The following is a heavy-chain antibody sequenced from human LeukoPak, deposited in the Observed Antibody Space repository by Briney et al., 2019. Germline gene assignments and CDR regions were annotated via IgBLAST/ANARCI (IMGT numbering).Heavy chain of an antibody. D-gene: IGHD3-10*01. CDR3: AKNYNFYGSGTYFAYFDY. J-gene: IGHJ4*02. V-gene: IGHV3-23*01. CDR2: ISGSGDSI. Sequence: GGSLRLSCAASGSTFSNFAVSWVRQAPGKGLEWVSGISGSGDSIFLADSVKGRFSISGDNSKNIFFLQMNSLRAEDTAIYYCAKNYNFYGSGTYFAYFDYWGQGSQVTVSS. CDR1: GSTFSNFA.